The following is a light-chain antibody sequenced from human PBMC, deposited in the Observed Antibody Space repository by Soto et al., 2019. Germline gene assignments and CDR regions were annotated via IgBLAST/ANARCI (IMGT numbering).Light chain of an antibody. J-gene: IGKJ4*01. CDR1: QSIRSY. Sequence: DIQLTQSPSSLSASVGDRVTITCRASQSIRSYLNWYQQKPGKAPKLLIYAASSLQTGVSSRFSGSGPGTDFTLTISNLQPEDFATYYCQQTYSTPTVGAGTKVDIX. CDR2: AAS. CDR3: QQTYSTPT. V-gene: IGKV1-39*01.